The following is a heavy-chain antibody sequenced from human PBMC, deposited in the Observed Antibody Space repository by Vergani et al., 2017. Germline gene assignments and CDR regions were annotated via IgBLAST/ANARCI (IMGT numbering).Heavy chain of an antibody. CDR2: ISGSGGST. CDR1: GFTFSSYA. CDR3: AKAGTSFLRLGPDY. J-gene: IGHJ4*02. V-gene: IGHV3-23*01. Sequence: EVQLLESGGGLVQPGGSLRLSCAASGFTFSSYAMSWVRQAPGKGLEWVSAISGSGGSTYYADSVKGRFTISRDNSKNTLYMQMNSLRAEDTAVYYCAKAGTSFLRLGPDYWGQGTLVTVAS. D-gene: IGHD6-19*01.